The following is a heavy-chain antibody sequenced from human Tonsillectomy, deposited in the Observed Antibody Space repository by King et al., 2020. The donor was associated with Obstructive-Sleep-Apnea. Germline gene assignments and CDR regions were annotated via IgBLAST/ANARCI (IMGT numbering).Heavy chain of an antibody. D-gene: IGHD3-10*01. V-gene: IGHV1-2*02. CDR1: GYTFTGYY. J-gene: IGHJ4*02. Sequence: LQLVQSGAEVKKPGASVKVSCKASGYTFTGYYIHWVRQAPGQGREWMGWISPNSGATQYAQKFQDRVTMTRDTSISTAYMDLSRLRSDDTAIYYCARDMSAYDSTSPAYWGQGTLVTVSS. CDR3: ARDMSAYDSTSPAY. CDR2: ISPNSGAT.